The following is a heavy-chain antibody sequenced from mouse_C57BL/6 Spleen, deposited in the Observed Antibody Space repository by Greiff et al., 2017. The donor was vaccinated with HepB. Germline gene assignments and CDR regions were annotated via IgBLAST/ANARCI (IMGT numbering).Heavy chain of an antibody. J-gene: IGHJ3*01. CDR2: IYPGDGDT. CDR3: ARTAWFAY. Sequence: QVQLKQSGPELVKPGASVKISCNASGYAFSSSWMNWVKQRPGKGLEWIGRIYPGDGDTNYNGKFKGKATLTADKSSSTAYMQLSSLTSEDSAVYFCARTAWFAYWGQGTLVTVSA. CDR1: GYAFSSSW. V-gene: IGHV1-82*01.